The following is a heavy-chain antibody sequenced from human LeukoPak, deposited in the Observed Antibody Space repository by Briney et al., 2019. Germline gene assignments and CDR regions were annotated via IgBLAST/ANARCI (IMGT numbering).Heavy chain of an antibody. J-gene: IGHJ4*02. CDR2: IYYSGKT. D-gene: IGHD3-10*01. CDR1: GDSVSSSAYF. CDR3: ARRRWYGGFDF. Sequence: PSETLSLTCIVSGDSVSSSAYFWGWIRQPPGKGLEWIGSIYYSGKTYYSASLKSRVTMSVDTSKNLFSLRLTSVTDADTAIFYCARRRWYGGFDFWGQGTLVTVSS. V-gene: IGHV4-39*01.